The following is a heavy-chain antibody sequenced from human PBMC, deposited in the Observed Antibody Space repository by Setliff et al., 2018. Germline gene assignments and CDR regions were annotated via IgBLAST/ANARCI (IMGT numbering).Heavy chain of an antibody. CDR1: GDTIYNYF. D-gene: IGHD3-22*01. J-gene: IGHJ6*03. CDR3: ARGPNTYDSSGYYYRAGYYYYMDV. CDR2: IHTTEST. Sequence: SETLSLTCTVTGDTIYNYFWSWIRQSPGTGLEWIGYIHTTESTNYNPSLKSRVTISIDTSKSQFSLKLSSVTAADTAVYYCARGPNTYDSSGYYYRAGYYYYMDVWGKGTTVTVSS. V-gene: IGHV4-4*08.